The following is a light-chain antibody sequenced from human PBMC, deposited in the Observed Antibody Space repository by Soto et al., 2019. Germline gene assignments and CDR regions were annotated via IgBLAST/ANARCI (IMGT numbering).Light chain of an antibody. Sequence: PSTVSASVGARAIITCRASKSISTWVAWYQQKPGKAPKLLIYDASSLESGVPSRVSGSGSGTEFTLTISSLQPDDFATYYCQQYNTYWTFGQGTKVDI. V-gene: IGKV1-5*01. J-gene: IGKJ1*01. CDR1: KSISTW. CDR2: DAS. CDR3: QQYNTYWT.